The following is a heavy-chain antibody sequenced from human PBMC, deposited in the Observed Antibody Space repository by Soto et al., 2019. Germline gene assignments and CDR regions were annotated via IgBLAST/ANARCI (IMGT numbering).Heavy chain of an antibody. Sequence: QVQLVQSGAEVKKPGSSVKVSCKASGGTFSSYTISWVRQAPGQGLEWMGRIIPILGIANYAQKFQGRVTITADKSTSTAYMELSSLRSEDTVVYYCARDNSGYDLIYYYGMDVWGQGTTVTVSS. J-gene: IGHJ6*02. V-gene: IGHV1-69*08. CDR3: ARDNSGYDLIYYYGMDV. CDR1: GGTFSSYT. D-gene: IGHD5-12*01. CDR2: IIPILGIA.